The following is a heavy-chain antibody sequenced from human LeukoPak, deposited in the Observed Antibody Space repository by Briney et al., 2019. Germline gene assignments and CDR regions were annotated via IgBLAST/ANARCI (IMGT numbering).Heavy chain of an antibody. V-gene: IGHV3-30*02. D-gene: IGHD3-9*01. CDR3: AKDTGERLGILTGYYKSRKSYFDY. CDR2: IRYDGSNK. J-gene: IGHJ4*02. Sequence: GSLRLSCAASGFTFSNYGMHWVRQAPGKGLEWVAFIRYDGSNKYYADSVKGRFTISGDNSKNTLYLQMNSLRAEDTAVYYCAKDTGERLGILTGYYKSRKSYFDYWGQGTLVTVSS. CDR1: GFTFSNYG.